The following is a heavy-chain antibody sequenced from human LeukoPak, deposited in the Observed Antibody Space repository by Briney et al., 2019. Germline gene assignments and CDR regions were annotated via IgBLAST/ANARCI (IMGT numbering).Heavy chain of an antibody. Sequence: PGKSLRLSCAASGFTFSSYAMHWVRQAPGKGLEWVAVISYDGSNKYYADSVKGRFTISRDNSKNTLYLQMNSLRAEDTAVYYCARDVGGVINSLDYWGQGTLVTVSS. CDR2: ISYDGSNK. D-gene: IGHD3-10*01. CDR3: ARDVGGVINSLDY. V-gene: IGHV3-30*04. J-gene: IGHJ4*02. CDR1: GFTFSSYA.